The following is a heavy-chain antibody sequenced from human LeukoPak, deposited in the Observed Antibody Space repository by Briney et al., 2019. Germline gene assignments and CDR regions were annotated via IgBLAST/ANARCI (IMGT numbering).Heavy chain of an antibody. CDR2: ISYDGSNK. CDR1: GFTFSSYA. D-gene: IGHD5-24*01. V-gene: IGHV3-30-3*01. J-gene: IGHJ5*02. Sequence: GGSLRLSCAASGFTFSSYAMHWVRQAPGKGLEWVAVISYDGSNKYYADSVKGRFTISRDNSKNTLYLQMNSLRAEDTAVYYCAREEEMATISAGFDPWGQGTLVTVSS. CDR3: AREEEMATISAGFDP.